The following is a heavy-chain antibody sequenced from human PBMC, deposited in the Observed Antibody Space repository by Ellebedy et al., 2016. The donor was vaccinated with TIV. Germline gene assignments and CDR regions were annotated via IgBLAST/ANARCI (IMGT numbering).Heavy chain of an antibody. Sequence: ASVKVSCKASGGIFRNYAISWVRQAPGQGLEWLGWINTNTGNPTYSQGFRGQFVFSLDTSVSTAYLEISRLRAEDTAVYYCARDSRYNWNDRDYYHMDVWGPGTTVTVSS. J-gene: IGHJ6*03. V-gene: IGHV7-4-1*02. CDR3: ARDSRYNWNDRDYYHMDV. D-gene: IGHD1-1*01. CDR2: INTNTGNP. CDR1: GGIFRNYA.